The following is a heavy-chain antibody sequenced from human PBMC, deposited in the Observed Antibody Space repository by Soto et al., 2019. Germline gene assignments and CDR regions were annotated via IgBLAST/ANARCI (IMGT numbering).Heavy chain of an antibody. D-gene: IGHD1-26*01. V-gene: IGHV3-33*01. CDR3: ARGGSIVGAPYYFDY. CDR1: GFTFSSYG. J-gene: IGHJ4*02. CDR2: IWYDGSNK. Sequence: QVQLVESGGGVFQPGRSLRLSCAASGFTFSSYGMHWVRQSPGKGLDLVAVIWYDGSNKYDADSVKGRFTISRDNSKNPLYLQMNRLRAEDTAVYYCARGGSIVGAPYYFDYWGQGTLVTVSS.